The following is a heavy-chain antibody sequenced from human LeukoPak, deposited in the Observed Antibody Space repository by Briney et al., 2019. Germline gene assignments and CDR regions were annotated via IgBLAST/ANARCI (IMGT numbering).Heavy chain of an antibody. V-gene: IGHV4-34*01. D-gene: IGHD6-13*01. J-gene: IGHJ6*03. Sequence: SETLSLTCAVYGGSFSGYYWSWIRQPPGKGLEWIGEINHSGSTNYNPSLKSRVTISVDTSKNQFSLKLSSVTAADTAVYYCARDGSSYSSSWYYYYYYMDVWGKGTTVTISS. CDR2: INHSGST. CDR3: ARDGSSYSSSWYYYYYYMDV. CDR1: GGSFSGYY.